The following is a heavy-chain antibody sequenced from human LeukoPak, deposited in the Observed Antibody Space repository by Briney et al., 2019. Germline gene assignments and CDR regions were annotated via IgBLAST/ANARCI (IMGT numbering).Heavy chain of an antibody. CDR1: GGSISSYY. J-gene: IGHJ4*02. Sequence: SETLSLTCTVSGGSISSYYWSWIRQPPGKGLEWIGYIYYSGSTNYNPSLKSRVTISVDTSRNQFSLKLSSVTAADTAVYYCARASSWYSFFDYWGQGTLVTVSS. CDR2: IYYSGST. CDR3: ARASSWYSFFDY. V-gene: IGHV4-59*08. D-gene: IGHD6-13*01.